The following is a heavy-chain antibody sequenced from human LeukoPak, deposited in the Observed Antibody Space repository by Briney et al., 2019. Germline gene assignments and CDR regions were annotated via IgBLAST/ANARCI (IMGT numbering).Heavy chain of an antibody. D-gene: IGHD1-7*01. CDR1: GFTVSSNY. CDR3: ARMGVELQSSYYYYMDV. Sequence: GGSLRLSCAASGFTVSSNYMSWVRQAPGKGLEWVSVIYSGGSTYYADSVKGRFTISRDNSKNTLYLQMNSLRAEDTAVYYCARMGVELQSSYYYYMDVWGKGTTVTVSS. CDR2: IYSGGST. V-gene: IGHV3-53*01. J-gene: IGHJ6*03.